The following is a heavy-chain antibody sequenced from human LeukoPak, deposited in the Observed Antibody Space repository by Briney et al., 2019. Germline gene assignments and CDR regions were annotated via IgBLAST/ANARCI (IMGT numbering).Heavy chain of an antibody. CDR3: ARSPRAGGGY. V-gene: IGHV3-48*03. CDR2: ISGSGITR. D-gene: IGHD1-14*01. CDR1: GFTFSSYE. Sequence: GGSLRLSCAASGFTFSSYEMNWVRQAPGEGLEWVSYISGSGITRYYTDSVKGRFTISRDNAKNSLFLQMNSLRAEDTAVYYCARSPRAGGGYWGRGTLVTVSS. J-gene: IGHJ4*01.